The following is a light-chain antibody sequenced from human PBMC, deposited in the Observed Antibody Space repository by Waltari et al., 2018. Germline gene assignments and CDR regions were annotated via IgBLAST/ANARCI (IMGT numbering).Light chain of an antibody. CDR3: CSFAGTYTWV. J-gene: IGLJ3*02. CDR2: DVT. Sequence: SALTQPRSVSGSPGQSVTISCTGTTSDVGGYNYVSWYQHHPGKAPKLMIFDVTQRPSGVPVRFSGSKSANTASLTISGLQAEDEADYYCCSFAGTYTWVFGGGTKVTVL. CDR1: TSDVGGYNY. V-gene: IGLV2-11*01.